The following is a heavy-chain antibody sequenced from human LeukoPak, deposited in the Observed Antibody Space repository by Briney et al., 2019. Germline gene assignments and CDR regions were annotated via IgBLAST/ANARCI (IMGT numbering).Heavy chain of an antibody. V-gene: IGHV4-34*01. Sequence: SETLSLTCTVSGGSMNTSCWTWIRQPPGKGLEWIGEINHSGSTNYNPSLKSRVTISVDTSKNQFSLKLSSVTAADTAVYYCARGAHCSGGSCRYRGFFDYWGQGNPGHRLL. CDR2: INHSGST. CDR1: GGSMNTSC. J-gene: IGHJ4*02. CDR3: ARGAHCSGGSCRYRGFFDY. D-gene: IGHD2-15*01.